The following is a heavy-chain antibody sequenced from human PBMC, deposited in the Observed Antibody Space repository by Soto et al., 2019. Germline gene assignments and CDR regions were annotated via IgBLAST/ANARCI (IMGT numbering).Heavy chain of an antibody. V-gene: IGHV4-61*03. CDR3: ASVPTTVNTLVDLDF. CDR1: GDSVSSGRYY. Sequence: PSETLSLTCTVSGDSVSSGRYYWTWIRQAPGKGLEWIGCIYGSGSTNYNPSLMSRLTISKDTPKNHFSLKLTSVTAADTAVYYCASVPTTVNTLVDLDFWGQGTLVTVSS. J-gene: IGHJ4*02. CDR2: IYGSGST. D-gene: IGHD4-4*01.